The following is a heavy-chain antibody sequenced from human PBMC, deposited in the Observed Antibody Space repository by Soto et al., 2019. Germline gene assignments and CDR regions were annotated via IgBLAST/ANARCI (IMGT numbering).Heavy chain of an antibody. D-gene: IGHD3-3*01. CDR3: ARGRAVLRFLEWPYDAFDI. J-gene: IGHJ3*02. V-gene: IGHV1-18*01. CDR2: ISAYNGNT. CDR1: GYTLGSYG. Sequence: GASVKVSCNSSGYTLGSYGSSWVQQAPEQGLEWMGWISAYNGNTNYAQRLQGRVTMTTDTSTSTAYMELRSLRSDDTAVYYCARGRAVLRFLEWPYDAFDIWGQGTMVTVSS.